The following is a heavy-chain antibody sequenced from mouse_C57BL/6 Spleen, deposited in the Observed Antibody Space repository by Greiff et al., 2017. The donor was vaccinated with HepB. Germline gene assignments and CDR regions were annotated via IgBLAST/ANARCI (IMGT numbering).Heavy chain of an antibody. V-gene: IGHV1-82*01. J-gene: IGHJ4*01. Sequence: VHLVESGPELVKPGASVKISCKASGYAFSSSWMNWVKQRPGKGLEWIGRIYPGDGDTNYNGKFKGKATLTADKSSSTAYMQLSSLTSEDSAVYFCARLVYYAMDYWGQGTSVTVSS. CDR3: ARLVYYAMDY. CDR1: GYAFSSSW. CDR2: IYPGDGDT.